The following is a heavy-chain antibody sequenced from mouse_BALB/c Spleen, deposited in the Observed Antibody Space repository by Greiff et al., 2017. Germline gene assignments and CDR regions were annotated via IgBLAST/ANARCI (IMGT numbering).Heavy chain of an antibody. J-gene: IGHJ1*01. D-gene: IGHD1-1*01. Sequence: EVMLVESGGDLVKPGGSLKLSCAASGFTFSSYGMSWVRQTPDKRLEWVATISSGGSYTYYPDSVKGRFTISRDNAKNTLYLQMSSLKSEDTAMYYCARHGGYDYGSSPYWYFDVWGAGTTVTVSS. CDR1: GFTFSSYG. V-gene: IGHV5-6*01. CDR2: ISSGGSYT. CDR3: ARHGGYDYGSSPYWYFDV.